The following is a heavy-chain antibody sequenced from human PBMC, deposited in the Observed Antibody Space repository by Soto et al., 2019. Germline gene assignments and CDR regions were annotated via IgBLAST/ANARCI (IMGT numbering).Heavy chain of an antibody. CDR3: AKVGLVGTAEYFQH. CDR2: ISGSGDST. Sequence: PGGSLRLSCAASGFIFRSTGMSWVRQAPGKGLEWVSDISGSGDSTYYADSVKGRFTISRDKSKNTVSLQMNSLRAEDTAVYYCAKVGLVGTAEYFQHWGPGTRVTVSS. D-gene: IGHD1-26*01. V-gene: IGHV3-23*01. J-gene: IGHJ1*01. CDR1: GFIFRSTG.